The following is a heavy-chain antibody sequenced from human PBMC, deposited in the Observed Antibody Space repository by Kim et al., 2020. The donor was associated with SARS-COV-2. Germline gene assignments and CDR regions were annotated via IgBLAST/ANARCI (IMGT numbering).Heavy chain of an antibody. CDR1: GGSFSGYY. CDR3: ARAGRQWLVRLMFYYFDY. V-gene: IGHV4-34*01. D-gene: IGHD6-19*01. J-gene: IGHJ4*01. Sequence: SETLSLTCAVYGGSFSGYYWSWIRQPPGKGLEWIGEINHSGSNNYNPYLKSRVTISVDTSKNQFSRKLSSVTAADTAVYYCARAGRQWLVRLMFYYFDY. CDR2: INHSGSN.